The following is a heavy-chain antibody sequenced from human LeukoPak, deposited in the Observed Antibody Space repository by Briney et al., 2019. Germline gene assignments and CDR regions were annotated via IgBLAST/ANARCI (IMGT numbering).Heavy chain of an antibody. V-gene: IGHV4-59*01. Sequence: TPSETLSLTCSVSGGSISGYYWSWIWQPPGKGLEWIGYMFFSGSTNHNPSLKSRVTISIDPSKNQFSLKLSSVTAADTAVYYCARSAPPILGYSDYYYYYVDVWGKGTTVTVSS. D-gene: IGHD2-15*01. J-gene: IGHJ6*03. CDR3: ARSAPPILGYSDYYYYYVDV. CDR2: MFFSGST. CDR1: GGSISGYY.